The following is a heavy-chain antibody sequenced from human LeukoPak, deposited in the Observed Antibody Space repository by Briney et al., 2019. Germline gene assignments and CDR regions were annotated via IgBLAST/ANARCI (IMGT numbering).Heavy chain of an antibody. Sequence: SVKVSCKASGFTFTSSAVQWVRQARGQRLEWIGWIVVGSGNTNYAQKFQERVTITRDMSTSTAYMELSSLRSDDTAVYYCARDGYYYGSGSYSEYWGQGTLVTVSS. J-gene: IGHJ4*02. CDR1: GFTFTSSA. D-gene: IGHD3-10*01. CDR3: ARDGYYYGSGSYSEY. CDR2: IVVGSGNT. V-gene: IGHV1-58*01.